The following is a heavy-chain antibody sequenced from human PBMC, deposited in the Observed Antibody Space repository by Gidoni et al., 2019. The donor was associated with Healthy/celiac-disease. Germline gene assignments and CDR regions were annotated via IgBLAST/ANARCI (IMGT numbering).Heavy chain of an antibody. D-gene: IGHD6-13*01. J-gene: IGHJ2*01. CDR2: ISSSSSYI. CDR1: GFTFSRYS. CDR3: ARDPLPPGIAGGYFDL. Sequence: EVQLVESGGGLVKPGGSLRLSCAASGFTFSRYSINWVRQAPGKGLGCVSSISSSSSYIYYADSVKGRFTISRDNAKNSLYLQMNSLRAEDTAVYYCARDPLPPGIAGGYFDLWGRGTLVTVSS. V-gene: IGHV3-21*01.